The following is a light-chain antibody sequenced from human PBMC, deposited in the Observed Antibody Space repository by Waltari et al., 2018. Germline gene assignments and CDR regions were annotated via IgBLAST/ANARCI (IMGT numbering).Light chain of an antibody. CDR2: AAS. CDR1: QSVSTY. J-gene: IGKJ1*01. V-gene: IGKV1-8*01. Sequence: AIRMTQSPSSLSASTGYRVTITCRANQSVSTYLAWYQQKPGKAPKLLIYAASTLQRGVPSRFSGSGSGTDFTLTISCLQSEDFATYYCQQYYDYLRTFGPGTKVEIK. CDR3: QQYYDYLRT.